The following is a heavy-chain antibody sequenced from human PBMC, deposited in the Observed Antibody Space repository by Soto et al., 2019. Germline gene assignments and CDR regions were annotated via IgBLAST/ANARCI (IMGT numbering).Heavy chain of an antibody. CDR2: ISSSAASI. J-gene: IGHJ4*02. CDR3: ARFANSGQGYFDY. CDR1: GFTFSSYE. Sequence: PGGSLRLSCAASGFTFSSYEMNWVRQAPGKGLEWLSYISSSAASIFYADSVKGRFTISRDNAKNSLYLQMNSLRAEDTALYYCARFANSGQGYFDYWGQGILVTVSS. D-gene: IGHD3-16*01. V-gene: IGHV3-48*03.